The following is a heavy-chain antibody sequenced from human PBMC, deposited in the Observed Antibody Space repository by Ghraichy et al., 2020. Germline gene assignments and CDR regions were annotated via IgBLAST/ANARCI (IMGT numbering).Heavy chain of an antibody. CDR3: ASARYFYDSCGSHALDP. D-gene: IGHD3-22*01. CDR2: IYYSGST. Sequence: SETLSLTCTVSGGSISTYYWSWIRQPPGKGLEWMGYIYYSGSTNYNPSIKSRVSISVDASNNQFSLKLRSVTAADTAVYYCASARYFYDSCGSHALDPWDKRTLFTVSS. V-gene: IGHV4-59*01. J-gene: IGHJ5*02. CDR1: GGSISTYY.